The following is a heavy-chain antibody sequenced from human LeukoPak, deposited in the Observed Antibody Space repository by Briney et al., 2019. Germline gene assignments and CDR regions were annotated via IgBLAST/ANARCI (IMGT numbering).Heavy chain of an antibody. CDR2: ISHSGGT. V-gene: IGHV4-34*01. CDR1: GGSFSGYY. Sequence: PSETLSLTCAVYGGSFSGYYWSWIRQPPGKGLEWIGEISHSGGTNYNPSLKSRVTISVDTSKNQFSLKLSSVTAADTAVYYCARGSWTTGYGMDVWGKGTTVTVSS. J-gene: IGHJ6*04. CDR3: ARGSWTTGYGMDV. D-gene: IGHD4-17*01.